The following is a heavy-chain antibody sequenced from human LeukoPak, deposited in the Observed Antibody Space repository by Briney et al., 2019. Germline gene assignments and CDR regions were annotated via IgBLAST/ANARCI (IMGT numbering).Heavy chain of an antibody. V-gene: IGHV3-30*03. D-gene: IGHD3-3*01. Sequence: GRSLRLSCAPSGFTFSRHGMHWVRQAPGKGLEWVAIISNDGSRKYYTHSVEGRFTISRDNSKNTLYLQMDSLRAEGTAVYYCARDRAWNYFDYWGQGTLVTVSS. CDR1: GFTFSRHG. CDR2: ISNDGSRK. J-gene: IGHJ4*02. CDR3: ARDRAWNYFDY.